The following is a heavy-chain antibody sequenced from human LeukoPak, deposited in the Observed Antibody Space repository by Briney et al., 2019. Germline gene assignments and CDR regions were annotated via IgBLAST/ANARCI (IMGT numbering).Heavy chain of an antibody. J-gene: IGHJ4*02. CDR3: ARDRIGRSKDH. CDR2: IYPDGSS. D-gene: IGHD1-14*01. V-gene: IGHV3-53*01. CDR1: GLTISNNY. Sequence: GGSLRLSCAVSGLTISNNYMSWVRQAPGRGLEWVSVIYPDGSSYYTESVKGRFTISRDNSKNTVYLQMNSLRVDDTAVYFCARDRIGRSKDHWGQGSLVTVSS.